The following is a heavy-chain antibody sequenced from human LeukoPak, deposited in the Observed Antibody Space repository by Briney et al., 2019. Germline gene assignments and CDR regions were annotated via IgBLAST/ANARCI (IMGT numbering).Heavy chain of an antibody. V-gene: IGHV1-69*13. CDR1: GGTFSSYA. D-gene: IGHD3-16*02. J-gene: IGHJ4*02. CDR3: ARDDYDYVWGSYRYDHFDY. CDR2: IIPIFGTA. Sequence: ASVKVSCKASGGTFSSYAISWVRQAPGQGLEWMGGIIPIFGTANYAQKFQGRVTITADESTSTAYMELSSLRSEDTAVYYCARDDYDYVWGSYRYDHFDYWGQGTLVTVSS.